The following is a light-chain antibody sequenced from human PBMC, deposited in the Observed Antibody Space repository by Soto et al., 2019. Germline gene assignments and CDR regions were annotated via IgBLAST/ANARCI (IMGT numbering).Light chain of an antibody. CDR2: GAS. V-gene: IGKV3-15*01. CDR3: QQYNNWPPLT. Sequence: EIGMTQSPATLSVSPGERVTLSCRASQSISSNLAWYQQKPGQAPRLLIYGASTRATGIPARFSGSGSGTEFTLPISSLQSEDVAVYYCQQYNNWPPLTFGGGTKVEIK. CDR1: QSISSN. J-gene: IGKJ4*01.